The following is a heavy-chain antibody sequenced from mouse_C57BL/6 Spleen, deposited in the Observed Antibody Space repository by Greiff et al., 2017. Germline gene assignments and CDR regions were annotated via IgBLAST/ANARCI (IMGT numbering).Heavy chain of an antibody. CDR3: TRESYFGYLDY. J-gene: IGHJ2*01. D-gene: IGHD2-2*01. CDR2: IYPGSGNT. V-gene: IGHV1-84*01. CDR1: GYTFTDYY. Sequence: LVESGPELVKPGASVKISCKASGYTFTDYYINWVKQRPGQGLEWIGWIYPGSGNTKYNEKFKGKATLTVDTSSSTAYMQLSSLTSEDSAVYFCTRESYFGYLDYWGQVTTLTVSS.